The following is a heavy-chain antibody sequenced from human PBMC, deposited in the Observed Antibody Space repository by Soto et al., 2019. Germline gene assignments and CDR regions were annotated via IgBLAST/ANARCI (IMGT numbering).Heavy chain of an antibody. J-gene: IGHJ4*02. V-gene: IGHV5-51*01. Sequence: GESLKISCKGSGYSFTSYWIGWVRQMPGKGLEWMGIIYPGDSDTRYSPSFQGQVTISADKSISTAYLQWSSLKASDTAMYYCARPFYDSSGNEYFDYWGQGTLVTVSS. D-gene: IGHD3-22*01. CDR3: ARPFYDSSGNEYFDY. CDR1: GYSFTSYW. CDR2: IYPGDSDT.